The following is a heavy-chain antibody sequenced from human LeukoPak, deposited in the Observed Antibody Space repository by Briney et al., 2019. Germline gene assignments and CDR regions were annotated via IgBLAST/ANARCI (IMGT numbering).Heavy chain of an antibody. D-gene: IGHD3-22*01. CDR2: INPNSGGT. CDR1: GYTFTGYY. Sequence: ASVKVSCKASGYTFTGYYMHWVRQAPGQGLEWVGWINPNSGGTNYAQKFQGRVTMTRDTSISTAYMELSRLRSDDTAVYYCARAVADSSGYYYELLDYWGQGTLVTVSS. V-gene: IGHV1-2*02. CDR3: ARAVADSSGYYYELLDY. J-gene: IGHJ4*02.